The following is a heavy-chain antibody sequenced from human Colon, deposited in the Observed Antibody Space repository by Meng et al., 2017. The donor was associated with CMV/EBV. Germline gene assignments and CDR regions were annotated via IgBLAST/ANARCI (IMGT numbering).Heavy chain of an antibody. V-gene: IGHV1-18*03. CDR2: IFAFNGKT. CDR1: GYIFSNYG. Sequence: ASVKVSCKASGYIFSNYGINRVRQAPGQGLEWMGWIFAFNGKTFYAQNFQGRLTLTTDASTSTSYMELRGLRSDDMAVYYCARGYDYSNYVPIDSWGQGTLVTVSS. CDR3: ARGYDYSNYVPIDS. D-gene: IGHD4-11*01. J-gene: IGHJ4*02.